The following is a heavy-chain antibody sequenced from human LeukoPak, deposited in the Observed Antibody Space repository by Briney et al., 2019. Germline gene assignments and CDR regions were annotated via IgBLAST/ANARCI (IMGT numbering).Heavy chain of an antibody. V-gene: IGHV3-23*01. J-gene: IGHJ1*01. CDR3: AKEGYCSTTSCSRQYFQH. Sequence: GGSLRLSCAASGFTFSSYAMSWVRQAPGKGLEWVSAISGSGSSTYYADAVKGRFTISRDNSKSTLYLQMNSLRAEDTAVYYCAKEGYCSTTSCSRQYFQHWGQGTLVTVSS. D-gene: IGHD2-2*01. CDR1: GFTFSSYA. CDR2: ISGSGSST.